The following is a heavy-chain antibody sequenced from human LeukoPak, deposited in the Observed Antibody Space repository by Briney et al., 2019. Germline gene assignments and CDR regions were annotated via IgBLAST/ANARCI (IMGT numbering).Heavy chain of an antibody. CDR2: IKEDGSEK. CDR1: GFTFSTSC. V-gene: IGHV3-7*01. Sequence: GGSLRLSCAASGFTFSTSCMTWVRQAPGKGPEWVANIKEDGSEKYYVDSVKGRFTISRDNAKNSLYLQMNSLRAEDTAVYYCARDFGWQQFDYWGQGTLVTVSS. J-gene: IGHJ4*02. D-gene: IGHD5-24*01. CDR3: ARDFGWQQFDY.